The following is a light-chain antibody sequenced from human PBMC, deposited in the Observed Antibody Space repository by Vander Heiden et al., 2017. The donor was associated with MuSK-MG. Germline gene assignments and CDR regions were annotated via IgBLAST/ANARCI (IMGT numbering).Light chain of an antibody. Sequence: DIVMTQTPLSLSVTPGQPASISCKSSQSLLHSDGKTYLYWYLQKPGQPPQLLIYEVSIRCLGVRDRFSGSGSGTDFRLKISLMMAAAVGVYYCMQSIQVSSTFGQGTKLEIK. V-gene: IGKV2D-29*01. CDR1: QSLLHSDGKTY. J-gene: IGKJ2*01. CDR2: EVS. CDR3: MQSIQVSST.